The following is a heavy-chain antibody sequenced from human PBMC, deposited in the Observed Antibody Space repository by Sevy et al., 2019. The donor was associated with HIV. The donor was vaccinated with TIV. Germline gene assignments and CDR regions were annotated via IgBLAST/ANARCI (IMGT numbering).Heavy chain of an antibody. D-gene: IGHD2-8*01. J-gene: IGHJ6*02. V-gene: IGHV3-15*01. Sequence: GGSLRLSCAVSGLTFTYAWMSWVRQAPGKGLEWVGRIKSKVGGGTTDYGAQVKGRFTISRDDSKNTLYLQMNSLKTDDTAVYYCATDPIIVLMVTDGMDVWGQGTTVTVSS. CDR3: ATDPIIVLMVTDGMDV. CDR1: GLTFTYAW. CDR2: IKSKVGGGTT.